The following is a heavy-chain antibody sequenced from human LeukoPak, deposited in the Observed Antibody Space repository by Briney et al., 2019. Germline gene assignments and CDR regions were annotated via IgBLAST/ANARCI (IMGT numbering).Heavy chain of an antibody. CDR1: GFTLGSHA. CDR2: ISYDGSNK. Sequence: GGSLRLSCAASGFTLGSHAMHWVRQAPGKGLEWVAVISYDGSNKYYADYVKGRFTISRDNSKNTLYLQMNSLRAEDTAVYYCARDWQWLVKSGNIDYWGQGTLVTVSS. CDR3: ARDWQWLVKSGNIDY. J-gene: IGHJ4*02. V-gene: IGHV3-30*04. D-gene: IGHD6-19*01.